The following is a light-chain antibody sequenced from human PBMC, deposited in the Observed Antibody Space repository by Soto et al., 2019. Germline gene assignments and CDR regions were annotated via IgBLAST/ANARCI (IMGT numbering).Light chain of an antibody. J-gene: IGKJ4*01. V-gene: IGKV3-20*01. CDR1: QSVSTSY. Sequence: IVLTQSPGTLSLSPGERATLSCRASQSVSTSYLAWYQHKPGQAPRLLIYGASSRATGIPDRFSGSGSGTDFTLTISRLEPEDFAVYYCQQYVTSPLTFGGGTKVDIK. CDR2: GAS. CDR3: QQYVTSPLT.